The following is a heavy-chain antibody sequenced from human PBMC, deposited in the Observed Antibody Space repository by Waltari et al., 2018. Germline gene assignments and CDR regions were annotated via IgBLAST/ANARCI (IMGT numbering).Heavy chain of an antibody. CDR2: IYNSGDT. V-gene: IGHV4-39*01. Sequence: QLQLQESGPGLVKPSETLSLSCTVPGASLPRSSYYWAWIRQPPGKGLEWIGNIYNSGDTYYTRSLKSRVTISVDTSKNQLSMRLASATAADTAVYFCAGVDTALDDKGDSFEIWGQGTMVTVSS. CDR1: GASLPRSSYY. CDR3: AGVDTALDDKGDSFEI. J-gene: IGHJ3*02. D-gene: IGHD5-18*01.